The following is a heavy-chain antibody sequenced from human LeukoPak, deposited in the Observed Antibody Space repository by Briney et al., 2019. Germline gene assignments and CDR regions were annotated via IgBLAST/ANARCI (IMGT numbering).Heavy chain of an antibody. CDR1: GGSFSGYY. D-gene: IGHD3-10*01. V-gene: IGHV4-34*01. CDR3: ARGGSTYYYGSGRRVGAFDI. J-gene: IGHJ3*02. CDR2: INHSGST. Sequence: SETLSLTCAVYGGSFSGYYWSWIRQPPGKGLEWIGEINHSGSTNYNPSLKSRVTISVDTSKNQFSLKLSSVTAADTAVYYCARGGSTYYYGSGRRVGAFDIWGQGTMVTVSS.